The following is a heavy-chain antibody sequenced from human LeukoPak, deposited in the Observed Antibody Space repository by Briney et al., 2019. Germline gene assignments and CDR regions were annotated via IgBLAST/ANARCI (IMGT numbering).Heavy chain of an antibody. CDR3: TTDTGYYFWYYFDY. CDR2: IKSKSDGGTT. Sequence: PGGSLRLSCAASGFTFSNAWMSWVRQAPGKGLEWVGRIKSKSDGGTTDYAAPVKGRFTISRDDSKNTLYLQMNSLKTEDTAVYYCTTDTGYYFWYYFDYWGQGTLVTVSS. J-gene: IGHJ4*02. D-gene: IGHD3-3*01. V-gene: IGHV3-15*01. CDR1: GFTFSNAW.